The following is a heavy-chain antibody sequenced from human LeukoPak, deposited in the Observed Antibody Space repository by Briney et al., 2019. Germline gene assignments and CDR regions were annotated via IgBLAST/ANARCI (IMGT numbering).Heavy chain of an antibody. CDR1: GFTFSSHW. CDR2: INGDETST. D-gene: IGHD5-24*01. J-gene: IGHJ4*02. CDR3: ARGRDGYLGYFDY. Sequence: AGGSLRLSCAASGFTFSSHWMHWARQAPGKGLVWVSRINGDETSTAYADSVKGRFTISRDNAKNTLYLQMNSLRAEDTAVYYCARGRDGYLGYFDYWGQGTLVTVSS. V-gene: IGHV3-74*01.